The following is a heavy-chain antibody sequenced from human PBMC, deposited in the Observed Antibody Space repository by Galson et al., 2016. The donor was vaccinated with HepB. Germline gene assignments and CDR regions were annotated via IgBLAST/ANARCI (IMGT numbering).Heavy chain of an antibody. V-gene: IGHV3-23*01. D-gene: IGHD3-3*01. CDR1: GFSFSSYA. CDR3: ARDSGEYDLWSAYYY. CDR2: ITQSGSNP. J-gene: IGHJ4*02. Sequence: SLRLSCAASGFSFSSYAMSWVRQAPGKGLEWVSSITQSGSNPNYADSLQGRFTVSRDNAKNTLYLQMSALRADDTSCYYCARDSGEYDLWSAYYYWGQGTLVTVSS.